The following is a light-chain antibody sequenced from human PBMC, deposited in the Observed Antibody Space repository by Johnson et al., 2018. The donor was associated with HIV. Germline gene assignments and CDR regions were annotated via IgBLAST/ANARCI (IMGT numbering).Light chain of an antibody. J-gene: IGLJ1*01. Sequence: QSVLTQPPSVSAAPGQKVTISCSGSSSNIGNNYVSWYQQLPGTAPKLLIYENTKRPSGIPDRFSGSKSGTSATLGITGLQTGDEADYYCGTCDSSLSAGEVFGTGTKVTVL. CDR2: ENT. CDR3: GTCDSSLSAGEV. V-gene: IGLV1-51*02. CDR1: SSNIGNNY.